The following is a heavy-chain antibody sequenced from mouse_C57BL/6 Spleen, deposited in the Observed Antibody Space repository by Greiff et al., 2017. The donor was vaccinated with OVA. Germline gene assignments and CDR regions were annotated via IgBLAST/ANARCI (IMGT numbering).Heavy chain of an antibody. V-gene: IGHV1-53*01. CDR1: GYTFTSYW. D-gene: IGHD1-1*01. Sequence: QVHVKQSGTELVKPGASVKLSCKASGYTFTSYWMHWVKQRPGQGLEWIGNINPSNGGTNYNEKFKSKATLTVDKSSSTAYMQLSSLTSEDSAVYYCARDGDGSSSYFDYWGQGTTLTVSS. CDR2: INPSNGGT. J-gene: IGHJ2*01. CDR3: ARDGDGSSSYFDY.